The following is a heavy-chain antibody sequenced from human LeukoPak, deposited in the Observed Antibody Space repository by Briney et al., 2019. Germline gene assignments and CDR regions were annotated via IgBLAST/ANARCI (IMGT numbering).Heavy chain of an antibody. CDR1: GFTSSDYY. CDR3: ARDGTGSGFDY. J-gene: IGHJ4*02. CDR2: ISGSSTYT. D-gene: IGHD1-7*01. Sequence: GGSLRLSCAASGFTSSDYYMSWIRQAPGKGLEWVSYISGSSTYTNYADSVKGRFTISRDNAKNSLYLQMNSLRAEDTAVYYCARDGTGSGFDYWGQGTLVTVSS. V-gene: IGHV3-11*06.